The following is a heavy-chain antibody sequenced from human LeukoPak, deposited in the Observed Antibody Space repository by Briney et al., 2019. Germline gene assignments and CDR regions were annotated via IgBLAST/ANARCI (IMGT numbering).Heavy chain of an antibody. CDR2: INPNGGGT. CDR1: GYIFSDYY. Sequence: ASVKVSCKASGYIFSDYYMHWVRQAPGQGLEWMGWINPNGGGTNYAQKFQGRVTMTRERSISTVHMDLSRLTYDDTAVYYCARDKGPRWEDYWGQGTLVTVSS. D-gene: IGHD1-26*01. CDR3: ARDKGPRWEDY. V-gene: IGHV1-2*02. J-gene: IGHJ4*02.